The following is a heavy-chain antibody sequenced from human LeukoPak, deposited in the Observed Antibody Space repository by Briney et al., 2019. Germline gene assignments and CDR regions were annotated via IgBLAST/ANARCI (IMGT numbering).Heavy chain of an antibody. Sequence: PGGSLRLSCAASGFTFSSTSMSWVRQAPGKGLEWVAVTVGGGDGTYYADSVKGRFTISRDNSKNTLYLQMNSLRAEDTAVYYCAKDTSHCSGGSCYSDYWGQGTLVTVSS. J-gene: IGHJ4*02. CDR2: TVGGGDGT. V-gene: IGHV3-23*01. CDR1: GFTFSSTS. CDR3: AKDTSHCSGGSCYSDY. D-gene: IGHD2-15*01.